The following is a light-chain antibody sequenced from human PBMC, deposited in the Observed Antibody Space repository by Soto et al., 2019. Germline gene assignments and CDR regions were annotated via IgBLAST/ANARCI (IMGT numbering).Light chain of an antibody. CDR2: HAS. CDR3: QQRRKWPLT. J-gene: IGKJ3*01. CDR1: QNVSSS. Sequence: EIVLTQSPATLSLSPGETATLSCRASQNVSSSLLWYQQKPAQAPRLLIHHASSRATGIPARFSGSGSGTDFTLTISSLEPEEFAIYYCQQRRKWPLTFGPGTRVDIK. V-gene: IGKV3-11*01.